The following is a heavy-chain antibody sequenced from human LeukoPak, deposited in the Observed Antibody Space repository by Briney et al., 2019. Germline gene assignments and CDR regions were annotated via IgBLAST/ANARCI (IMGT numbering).Heavy chain of an antibody. CDR2: INTNTGNP. J-gene: IGHJ4*02. CDR3: AGDRRVAYDPLDY. V-gene: IGHV7-4-1*02. Sequence: ASVKVSCKASGYTFTNYAMNWVRQAPGQGLEWMGWINTNTGNPTYAQGFTGRFVFSLDTSVSTAYLQISSLKAEDTAVYYCAGDRRVAYDPLDYWGKGTLVTVSS. D-gene: IGHD5-12*01. CDR1: GYTFTNYA.